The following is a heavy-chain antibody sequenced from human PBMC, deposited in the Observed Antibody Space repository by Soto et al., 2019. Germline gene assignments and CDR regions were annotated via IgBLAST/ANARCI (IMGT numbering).Heavy chain of an antibody. J-gene: IGHJ5*02. CDR1: GFAFSSYS. V-gene: IGHV3-48*02. D-gene: IGHD3-22*01. CDR2: ISSSGRTI. Sequence: SGGSLRLSCAASGFAFSSYSMNWVRQAPGKGLEWVSYISSSGRTIYYADSVKGRFTVSRDNAKNSLYLQMNSLRDEDTAVYYCARDYYDSSGYKNWFDPWGQGTLVTVSS. CDR3: ARDYYDSSGYKNWFDP.